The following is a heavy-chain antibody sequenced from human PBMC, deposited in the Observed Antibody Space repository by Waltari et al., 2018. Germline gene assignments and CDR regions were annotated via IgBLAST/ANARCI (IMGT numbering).Heavy chain of an antibody. V-gene: IGHV4-38-2*01. D-gene: IGHD2-8*02. J-gene: IGHJ5*02. CDR3: TRQTLGYCTSAACRRLEA. CDR2: IYHDGTT. Sequence: QVQLQESGPRLVNASGTLSLTCDVYGQAINSGIYWGWFRQAPEKGLEWIATIYHDGTTFYNPSLTSRVTTSMDTSKNQISLKLKSVTAADTAVYYCTRQTLGYCTSAACRRLEAWGQGTLVTVSS. CDR1: GQAINSGIY.